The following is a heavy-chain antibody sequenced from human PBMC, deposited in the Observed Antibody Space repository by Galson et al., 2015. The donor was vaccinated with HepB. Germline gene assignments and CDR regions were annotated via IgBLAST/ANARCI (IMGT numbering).Heavy chain of an antibody. V-gene: IGHV1-24*01. CDR1: GYTLTELS. D-gene: IGHD4-17*01. Sequence: SVKVSCKVSGYTLTELSMHWVRQAPGKGLEWMGGFDPEDGETIYAQKFQGRVTMTEDTSTDTAYMELSSLRSEDTAVYYCATAEDYGDSYFDYWGQGTLVTVSS. J-gene: IGHJ4*02. CDR2: FDPEDGET. CDR3: ATAEDYGDSYFDY.